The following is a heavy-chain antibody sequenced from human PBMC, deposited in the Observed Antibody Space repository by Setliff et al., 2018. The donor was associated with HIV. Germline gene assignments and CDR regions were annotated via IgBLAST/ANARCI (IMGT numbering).Heavy chain of an antibody. CDR1: GGSISSGSYY. D-gene: IGHD5-18*01. Sequence: LSLTCTVSGGSISSGSYYWSWIRQPTGKGLEWIGRIYTSGSTNYNPSLKSRVTISVDTSTNQFSLNLSSVTAADTAVYYCARSYSYGYNWFDPWGQGTLVTVSS. V-gene: IGHV4-61*02. CDR3: ARSYSYGYNWFDP. J-gene: IGHJ5*02. CDR2: IYTSGST.